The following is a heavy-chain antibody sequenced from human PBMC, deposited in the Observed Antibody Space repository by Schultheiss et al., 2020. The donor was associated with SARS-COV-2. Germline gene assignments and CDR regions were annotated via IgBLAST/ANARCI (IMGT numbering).Heavy chain of an antibody. Sequence: GGSLRLSCAASGFSFSSYGMSWVRQAPGKGLEWVSGVSGSGGSTHYADSVKGRFTISRDNAKNSLYLQMNSLRAEDTAVYYCAKDGGYCGGDCSGNYYFDYWGQGTLVTVSS. CDR2: VSGSGGST. CDR1: GFSFSSYG. CDR3: AKDGGYCGGDCSGNYYFDY. D-gene: IGHD2-21*01. V-gene: IGHV3-23*01. J-gene: IGHJ4*02.